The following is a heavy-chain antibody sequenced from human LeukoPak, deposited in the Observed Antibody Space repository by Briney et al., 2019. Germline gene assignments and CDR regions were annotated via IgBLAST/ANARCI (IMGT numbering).Heavy chain of an antibody. Sequence: GGSLRLSCVVSGLIFGDCWMSWVRQAPGKGLEWVSAISGSGGSTYYADSVKGRFTISRDNSKNTLYLQMNSLRAEDTAVYYCALDRFFDYWGQGTLVTVSS. V-gene: IGHV3-23*01. J-gene: IGHJ4*02. CDR1: GLIFGDCW. CDR3: ALDRFFDY. CDR2: ISGSGGST.